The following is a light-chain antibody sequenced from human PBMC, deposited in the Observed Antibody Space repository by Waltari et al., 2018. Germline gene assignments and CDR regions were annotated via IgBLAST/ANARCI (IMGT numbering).Light chain of an antibody. V-gene: IGLV2-11*01. CDR1: GSDVGDYNY. CDR3: CSYEGTWV. J-gene: IGLJ3*02. CDR2: DVT. Sequence: QSALTQPRSVSGSPGQSVTISCTGTGSDVGDYNYVSWYQQHPGKAPKLVIYDVTKRPSGVPDRFSGSKSGNSASLTVSGRQAEDEADYYCCSYEGTWVFGGGTKLTVL.